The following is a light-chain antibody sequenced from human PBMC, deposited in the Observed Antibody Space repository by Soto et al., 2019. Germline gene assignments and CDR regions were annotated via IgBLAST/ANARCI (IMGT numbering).Light chain of an antibody. CDR3: AAWDDSLSAVV. CDR2: RND. V-gene: IGLV1-47*01. Sequence: QSVLTQPPSASGTPGQRVTISCSGSSSNIGSNYVYWYQQLPGSAPKLLIYRNDQRPSGVPDRFSGSKSGTSASLAISGPRSEDEADYYCAAWDDSLSAVVFVGGTKLTVL. CDR1: SSNIGSNY. J-gene: IGLJ2*01.